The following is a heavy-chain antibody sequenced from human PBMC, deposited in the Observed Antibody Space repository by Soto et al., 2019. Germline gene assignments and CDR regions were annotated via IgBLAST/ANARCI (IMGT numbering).Heavy chain of an antibody. CDR2: MSAYNGNT. D-gene: IGHD3-22*01. CDR3: ARAHYDPPRGSPMDV. J-gene: IGHJ6*02. Sequence: QVQLVQSGAEVKKPGASVQVSCKASGYTFTSYCIRWVRQAPGQGLEWEGWMSAYNGNTNFAQKPQGRVTMTTDTSTGTAYMELRSWRSDDTAVYYCARAHYDPPRGSPMDVWGQGTTVTVSS. CDR1: GYTFTSYC. V-gene: IGHV1-18*01.